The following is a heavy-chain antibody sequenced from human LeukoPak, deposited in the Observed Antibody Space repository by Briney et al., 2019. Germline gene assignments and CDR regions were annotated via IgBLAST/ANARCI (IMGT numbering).Heavy chain of an antibody. Sequence: PGGSLRLSCAASGFSLSRYWMSWVRQAPGKGLEWVANIGKDGTGNHYVDSVKGRFTISRDNAKNSVYLEMNGLRADDTAVYYCARDLDFYATDYWGQGTLVTVSS. D-gene: IGHD2/OR15-2a*01. CDR1: GFSLSRYW. V-gene: IGHV3-7*03. CDR2: IGKDGTGN. J-gene: IGHJ4*02. CDR3: ARDLDFYATDY.